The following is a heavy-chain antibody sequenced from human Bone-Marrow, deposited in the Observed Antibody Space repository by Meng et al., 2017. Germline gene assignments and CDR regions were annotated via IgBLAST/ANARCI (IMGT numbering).Heavy chain of an antibody. CDR1: GFTFSNLA. J-gene: IGHJ3*02. D-gene: IGHD1-26*01. CDR2: ISSTSDYI. Sequence: GESLKIPCEASGFTFSNLAMNWVRQAPGKGLEWLSSISSTSDYIYYADSVRGRFTVSRDNARNSLFLQVDSLRAEDTAVYYCARAYSGTYYAHAFDIWGQGTLVTVSS. CDR3: ARAYSGTYYAHAFDI. V-gene: IGHV3-21*01.